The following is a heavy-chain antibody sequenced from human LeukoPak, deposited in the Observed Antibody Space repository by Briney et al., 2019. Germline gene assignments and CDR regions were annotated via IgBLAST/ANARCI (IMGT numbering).Heavy chain of an antibody. CDR1: GDSVSSNSAA. V-gene: IGHV6-1*01. D-gene: IGHD6-6*01. Sequence: SQTLSLTCAISGDSVSSNSAAWNWIRQSPSRGLEWLGRTYYRSKWYNDYAVSVKSRITINPDTSKNQFSLQLNSVTPEDTAVYYCARSIFSSPSYYYYGMDVWGQGTTVTVSS. CDR2: TYYRSKWYN. CDR3: ARSIFSSPSYYYYGMDV. J-gene: IGHJ6*02.